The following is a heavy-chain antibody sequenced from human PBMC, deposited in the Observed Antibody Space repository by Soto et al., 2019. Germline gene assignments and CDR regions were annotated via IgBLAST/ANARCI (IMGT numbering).Heavy chain of an antibody. CDR2: IYHSGST. CDR1: GGSISSYY. J-gene: IGHJ6*02. D-gene: IGHD2-15*01. CDR3: ERALYWSGGIRSPLRGLDV. Sequence: PSETLSLTCTVSGGSISSYYWSWIRQPPGKGLEWIGTIYHSGSTYYTPSLKSRVTISVDTSKNHFSLKLNSVTAADTAVYYCERALYWSGGIRSPLRGLDVWGLGTTVTV. V-gene: IGHV4-59*12.